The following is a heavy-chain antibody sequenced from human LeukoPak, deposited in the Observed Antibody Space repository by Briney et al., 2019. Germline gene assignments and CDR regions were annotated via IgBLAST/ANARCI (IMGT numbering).Heavy chain of an antibody. CDR1: GGTFSSYA. CDR2: IIPIFAKA. J-gene: IGHJ6*03. CDR3: ARDAVGQDYDILTGYLTATDSFYYMDV. Sequence: GASVKVSCKVSGGTFSSYAITWVRQAPGQGLEWMGGIIPIFAKANYAQKFQGRVTISTDESTSTAYMELNNLRSEDTAVYYCARDAVGQDYDILTGYLTATDSFYYMDVWGKGTTITVSS. D-gene: IGHD3-9*01. V-gene: IGHV1-69*05.